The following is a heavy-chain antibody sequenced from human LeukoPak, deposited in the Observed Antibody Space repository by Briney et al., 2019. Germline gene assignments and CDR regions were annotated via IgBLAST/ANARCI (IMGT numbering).Heavy chain of an antibody. CDR1: GGSISSSSYY. Sequence: SETLSLTCTVSGGSISSSSYYWGWIRQPPGKGLEWIGSIYYSGSTNYNPSLKSRVTISVDTSKNQFSLKLSSVTAADTAVYYCARHGLSRDGYQDYWGQGTLVTVSS. V-gene: IGHV4-39*01. D-gene: IGHD5-24*01. J-gene: IGHJ4*02. CDR3: ARHGLSRDGYQDY. CDR2: IYYSGST.